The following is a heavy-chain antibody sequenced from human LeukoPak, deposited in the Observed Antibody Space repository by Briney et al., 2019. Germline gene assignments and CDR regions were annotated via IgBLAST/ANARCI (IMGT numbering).Heavy chain of an antibody. J-gene: IGHJ4*02. CDR1: GYTFTSYA. Sequence: ASVKVSCKASGYTFTSYAMNWVRQAPGQGLEWMGWINTNTGNPTYAQGFTGRFVFSLDTSVSTAYLQISSLKAEDTAVYYCARGYSSSWYAASFDYWGQGTLVTVSS. V-gene: IGHV7-4-1*02. D-gene: IGHD6-13*01. CDR3: ARGYSSSWYAASFDY. CDR2: INTNTGNP.